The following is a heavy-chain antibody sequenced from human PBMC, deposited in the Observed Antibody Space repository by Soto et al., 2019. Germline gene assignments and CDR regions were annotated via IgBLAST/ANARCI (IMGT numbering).Heavy chain of an antibody. CDR2: ISGSGGST. CDR3: AKVVEMTTMTPH. Sequence: GGSLRLSWAASGVTFSGYDMRWGRQAPGKGLEGVSTISGSGGSTYYADSVKGRFTVSGDNTRTTLYLQMNSLRAEYTAVYSCAKVVEMTTMTPHWGQGALVTVSS. V-gene: IGHV3-23*01. CDR1: GVTFSGYD. D-gene: IGHD4-4*01. J-gene: IGHJ4*02.